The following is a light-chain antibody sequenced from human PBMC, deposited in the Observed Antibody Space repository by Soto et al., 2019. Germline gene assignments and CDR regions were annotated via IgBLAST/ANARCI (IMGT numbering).Light chain of an antibody. CDR1: SSDVGAYNY. CDR3: CSYAGSPYV. J-gene: IGLJ1*01. Sequence: QSVLTQPRSVSGFPGQSVTISCTGTSSDVGAYNYVSWYQQHPGKAPKLIIYDVSKRPSGVPDRFSGSKSGNTASLTISGPQAEDEADYYCCSYAGSPYVFGTGTKVTVL. CDR2: DVS. V-gene: IGLV2-11*01.